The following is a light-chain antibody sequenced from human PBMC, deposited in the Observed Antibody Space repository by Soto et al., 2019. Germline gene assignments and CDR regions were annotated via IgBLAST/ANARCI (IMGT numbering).Light chain of an antibody. CDR3: QQYNSYSPLT. V-gene: IGKV2-28*01. J-gene: IGKJ4*01. CDR1: QSLLHSNGYNY. Sequence: DIVMTQSPLSLPVTPGEPASISCRSSQSLLHSNGYNYLDWYLQKPGKAPKLLIYKASSLESGVPSRFSGSGSGTEFTLTISSLQPDDFATYYCQQYNSYSPLTFGGGTKVDIK. CDR2: KAS.